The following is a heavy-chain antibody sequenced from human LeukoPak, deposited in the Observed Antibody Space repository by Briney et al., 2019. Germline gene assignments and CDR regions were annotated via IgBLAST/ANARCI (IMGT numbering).Heavy chain of an antibody. V-gene: IGHV4-34*01. J-gene: IGHJ5*02. CDR3: ARENAPITYYYDSSGYRWFDP. D-gene: IGHD3-22*01. CDR1: GGSFSGYY. Sequence: PSETLSLTCAVYGGSFSGYYWSWIRQPPGKGLEWIGEINHSGSTNYNPSLKSRVTISVDKSKNQFSLKLSSVTAADTAVYYCARENAPITYYYDSSGYRWFDPWGQGTLVTVSS. CDR2: INHSGST.